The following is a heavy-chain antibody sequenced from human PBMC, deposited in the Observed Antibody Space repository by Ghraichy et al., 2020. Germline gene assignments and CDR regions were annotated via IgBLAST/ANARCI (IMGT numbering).Heavy chain of an antibody. V-gene: IGHV4-34*01. D-gene: IGHD3-16*02. CDR1: GGSFSGYY. CDR2: INHSGST. J-gene: IGHJ4*02. Sequence: QPLSLTCAVYGGSFSGYYWSWIRQPLGKGLEWIGEINHSGSTHYNPSLKSRVTISVDTSKNQFSLKLRSVTAADTDVYYCAREPRIMITFGGVISKFGYLDYWGEGTLVTVSP. CDR3: AREPRIMITFGGVISKFGYLDY.